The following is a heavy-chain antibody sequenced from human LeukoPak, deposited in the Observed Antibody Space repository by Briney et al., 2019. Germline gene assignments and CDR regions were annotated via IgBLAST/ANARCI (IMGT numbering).Heavy chain of an antibody. CDR3: ASYDSSSRRDY. CDR1: GLTFSSNY. D-gene: IGHD3-22*01. J-gene: IGHJ4*02. V-gene: IGHV3-53*01. Sequence: PGGSLRLSCAASGLTFSSNYMSWVRQAPGKGLEWVSAIYASGSTYYVDSVKGRFTLSRDNSKNTLFLQMNSLRAEDTAVYYCASYDSSSRRDYWGQGTLVTVSS. CDR2: IYASGST.